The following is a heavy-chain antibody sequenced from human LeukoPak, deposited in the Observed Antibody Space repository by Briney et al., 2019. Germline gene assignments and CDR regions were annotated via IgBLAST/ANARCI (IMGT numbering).Heavy chain of an antibody. Sequence: SETLSLTCTVSGGSISSSSYYWGWIRQPPGKGLEWIGSIYYSGSTYYNPSLKSRVTISVDTSKNQFSLKLSSVTAADTAVYYCARHLEGGRELADETYYFDYWGQGTLVTVSS. J-gene: IGHJ4*02. V-gene: IGHV4-39*01. CDR1: GGSISSSSYY. CDR2: IYYSGST. D-gene: IGHD1-26*01. CDR3: ARHLEGGRELADETYYFDY.